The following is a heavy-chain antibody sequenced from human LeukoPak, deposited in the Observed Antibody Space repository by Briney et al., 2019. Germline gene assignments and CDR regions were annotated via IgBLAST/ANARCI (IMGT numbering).Heavy chain of an antibody. J-gene: IGHJ4*02. D-gene: IGHD1-20*01. Sequence: GASVKVSCKASGGTFSSYAISWVRQAPGQGLEWMGRIIPILGIANCAQKFQGRVTITADKSTSTAYMELSSLRSEDTAVYYCATDLSLGGPVNLDFWGQGTLVTVSS. CDR2: IIPILGIA. V-gene: IGHV1-69*04. CDR3: ATDLSLGGPVNLDF. CDR1: GGTFSSYA.